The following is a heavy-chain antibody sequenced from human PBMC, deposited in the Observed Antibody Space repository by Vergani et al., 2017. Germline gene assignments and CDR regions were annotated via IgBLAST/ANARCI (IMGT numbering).Heavy chain of an antibody. CDR2: ISYDGSNK. CDR3: AREVVPDV. V-gene: IGHV3-30*03. J-gene: IGHJ6*02. Sequence: VQLVESGGGVERPGGSLRLSCAASGFTFDDYGMSWVRQAPGKGLEWVAVISYDGSNKYYADSVKGRFTISRDNSKNTLYLQMNSLRAEDTAVYYCAREVVPDVWGQGTTVTVSS. CDR1: GFTFDDYG.